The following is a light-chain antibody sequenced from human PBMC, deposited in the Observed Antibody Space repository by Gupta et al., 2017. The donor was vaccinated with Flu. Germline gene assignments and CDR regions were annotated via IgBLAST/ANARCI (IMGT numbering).Light chain of an antibody. V-gene: IGKV1-39*01. CDR3: QQSYSSPPYS. Sequence: DVQITQSPSSLSASVGGRVTITCRASQSISSYLSWYQQKPGKPPKLLIYAASSLQSGVPSRFSGSRSGTDFTLTISSLQPEDFATYYCQQSYSSPPYSFGQGTKLEIK. CDR2: AAS. J-gene: IGKJ2*03. CDR1: QSISSY.